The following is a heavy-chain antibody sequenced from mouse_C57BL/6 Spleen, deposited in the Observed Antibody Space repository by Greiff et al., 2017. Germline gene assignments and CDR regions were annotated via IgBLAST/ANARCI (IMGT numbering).Heavy chain of an antibody. CDR3: TRDYDYVFDY. CDR2: IYPGDGDT. V-gene: IGHV1-82*01. J-gene: IGHJ2*01. Sequence: VQLQQSGPELVKPGASVKISCKASGYAFSSSWMNWVKQRPGQGLEWIGRIYPGDGDTNYNGKFKGKATLTADKSSSTAYMQLSSLTSEDSAVYFCTRDYDYVFDYWGQGTTLTVSS. D-gene: IGHD1-1*01. CDR1: GYAFSSSW.